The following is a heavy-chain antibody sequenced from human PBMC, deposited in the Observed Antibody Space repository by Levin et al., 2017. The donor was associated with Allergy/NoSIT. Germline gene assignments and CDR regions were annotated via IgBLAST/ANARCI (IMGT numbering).Heavy chain of an antibody. V-gene: IGHV4-30-2*06. D-gene: IGHD4-17*01. CDR2: IFYSGTT. J-gene: IGHJ5*02. CDR1: GGSISSNGFS. Sequence: SSQTLSLTCAVSGGSISSNGFSWSWVRQSPGKGLEWIGNIFYSGTTYYNPSLESRVTMSVDRSRNQFSLKLSSVTAADTAVYYCARLRDYGDDENWFDPWGQGTLVTVSS. CDR3: ARLRDYGDDENWFDP.